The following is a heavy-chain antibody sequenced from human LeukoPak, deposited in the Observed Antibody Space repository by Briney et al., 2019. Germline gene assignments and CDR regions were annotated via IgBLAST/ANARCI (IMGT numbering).Heavy chain of an antibody. D-gene: IGHD4-11*01. Sequence: SETLSLTCTVSGGSISGYYWSWIRQPPGKGLEWIGYIYYSGSTNYNPSLKSRVTISVGTSKNQFSLKLSSVTAADTAVYYCARAFYSNLPNYWGQGTLVTVSS. CDR3: ARAFYSNLPNY. V-gene: IGHV4-59*01. CDR2: IYYSGST. CDR1: GGSISGYY. J-gene: IGHJ4*02.